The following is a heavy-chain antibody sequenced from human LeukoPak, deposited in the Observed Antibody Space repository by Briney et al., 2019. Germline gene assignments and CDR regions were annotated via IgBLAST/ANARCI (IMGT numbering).Heavy chain of an antibody. Sequence: GASVKFSCKASGYTFTSYGISWVRQAPGQGLEWTGGIIPIFGTANYAQKFQGRVTITADESTSTAYMELSSLRSEDTAVYYCARAGFSGIVVVPAAPFDYWGQGTLVTVSS. CDR2: IIPIFGTA. CDR1: GYTFTSYG. J-gene: IGHJ4*02. D-gene: IGHD2-2*01. V-gene: IGHV1-69*13. CDR3: ARAGFSGIVVVPAAPFDY.